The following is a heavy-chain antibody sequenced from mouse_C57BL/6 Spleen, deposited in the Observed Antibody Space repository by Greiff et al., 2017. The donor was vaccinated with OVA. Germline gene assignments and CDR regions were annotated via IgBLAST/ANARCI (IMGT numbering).Heavy chain of an antibody. V-gene: IGHV2-3*01. J-gene: IGHJ3*01. Sequence: VQRVESGPGLVAPSQSLSLTCTASGFSLTSYGVSWVRQPPGKGLEWLGVIWGDGSTNYHSALISRLSISKDNSKSQVFLKLNSLHTDDTATYYCAAPYLGRRAWFAYWGQGTLVTVSA. CDR3: AAPYLGRRAWFAY. CDR1: GFSLTSYG. CDR2: IWGDGST. D-gene: IGHD4-1*01.